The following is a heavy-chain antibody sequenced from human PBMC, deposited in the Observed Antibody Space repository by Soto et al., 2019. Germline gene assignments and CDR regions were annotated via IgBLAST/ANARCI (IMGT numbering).Heavy chain of an antibody. CDR3: ARGRIVVSIHDAFAI. D-gene: IGHD5-12*01. Sequence: QGHLLQSGDEVKTPGASVRVSCRASGYPFTSYGISWVRQAPGQGREWVAWISAYNGNRDTAQKFQGRVTMALDKYTDTAHMELGDLTSADTGVYYCARGRIVVSIHDAFAIWGQGTKVTVSS. CDR2: ISAYNGNR. V-gene: IGHV1-18*01. CDR1: GYPFTSYG. J-gene: IGHJ3*02.